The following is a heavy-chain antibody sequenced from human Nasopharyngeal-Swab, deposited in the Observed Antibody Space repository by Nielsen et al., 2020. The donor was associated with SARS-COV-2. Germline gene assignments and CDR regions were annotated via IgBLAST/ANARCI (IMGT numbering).Heavy chain of an antibody. Sequence: GESLKISCAASGFTFSSYSMNWVRQAPGKGLEWVSSISSSSSYIYYADSVKGRFTISRDNAENSLYLQMNSLRAEDTAVYYCARDDAYGSGSYYKPSYGMDVWGQGTTVTVSS. CDR1: GFTFSSYS. CDR2: ISSSSSYI. J-gene: IGHJ6*02. CDR3: ARDDAYGSGSYYKPSYGMDV. V-gene: IGHV3-21*01. D-gene: IGHD3-10*01.